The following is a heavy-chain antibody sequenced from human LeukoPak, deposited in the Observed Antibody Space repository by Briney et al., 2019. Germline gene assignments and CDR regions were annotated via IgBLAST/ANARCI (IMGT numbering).Heavy chain of an antibody. J-gene: IGHJ4*02. Sequence: ASVKVSCKASGYTFTSYAMHWVRQAPGQRLEWMGWINAGNGNTKYSQKFQGRVTITRDTSASTAYMELSSLRSEDTAVYYCARDGRSELLFDYWGQGTLVTVSS. V-gene: IGHV1-3*01. D-gene: IGHD1-7*01. CDR2: INAGNGNT. CDR1: GYTFTSYA. CDR3: ARDGRSELLFDY.